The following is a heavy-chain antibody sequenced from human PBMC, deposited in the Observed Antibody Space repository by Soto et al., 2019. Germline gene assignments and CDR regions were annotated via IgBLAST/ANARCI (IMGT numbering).Heavy chain of an antibody. Sequence: SETLSLTCTVSGGSISSGGYYWSWIRQHPGKGLEWIGYIYYSGSTYYNPSLKSRVTISVDTSKNQFSLKLSSVTAADTAVYYCARVGPIEPAGGNTGFGFDYWGQGTLVTVSS. CDR2: IYYSGST. J-gene: IGHJ4*02. CDR1: GGSISSGGYY. V-gene: IGHV4-31*03. CDR3: ARVGPIEPAGGNTGFGFDY. D-gene: IGHD2-15*01.